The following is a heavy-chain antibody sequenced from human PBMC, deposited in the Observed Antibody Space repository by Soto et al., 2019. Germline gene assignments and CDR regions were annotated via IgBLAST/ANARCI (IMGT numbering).Heavy chain of an antibody. Sequence: GGSLRLSCAASGFTFNNYAMSWVRQSPGKGLEWVSTITGTGTNTYRADSVKGRFTISRDNSKNTLFLQMNSLRADDTAVYYCAKDLRGFSNWLDPWGQGTLVTVSS. V-gene: IGHV3-23*01. CDR1: GFTFNNYA. CDR2: ITGTGTNT. D-gene: IGHD3-10*01. J-gene: IGHJ5*02. CDR3: AKDLRGFSNWLDP.